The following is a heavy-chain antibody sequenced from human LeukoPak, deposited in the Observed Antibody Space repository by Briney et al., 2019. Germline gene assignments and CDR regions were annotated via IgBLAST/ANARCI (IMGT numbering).Heavy chain of an antibody. CDR1: RFIFDDYG. Sequence: GGSPRLSCAAARFIFDDYGMAWVRQVPGKGLEWVSGINWKGDITGYADSVTGRFTISRDNAQNSLYLEMNSLRGEDTALYYCARVWGAYYRGMDVWGQGTTLTVSS. D-gene: IGHD3-16*01. V-gene: IGHV3-20*04. J-gene: IGHJ6*02. CDR2: INWKGDIT. CDR3: ARVWGAYYRGMDV.